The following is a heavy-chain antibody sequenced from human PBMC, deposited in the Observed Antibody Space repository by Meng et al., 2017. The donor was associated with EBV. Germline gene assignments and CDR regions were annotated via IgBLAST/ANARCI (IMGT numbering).Heavy chain of an antibody. CDR1: GFTFSSYA. V-gene: IGHV3-23*01. CDR3: AKVNQLLGGNDY. J-gene: IGHJ4*02. D-gene: IGHD1-26*01. CDR2: ISGSGGST. Sequence: GQLFGSGGGLVQPGVARRLSCAASGFTFSSYAMSWVRQAPGKGLEWVSAISGSGGSTYYADSVKGRFTISRDNSKNTLYLQMNSLRAEDTAVYYCAKVNQLLGGNDYWGQGTLVTVSS.